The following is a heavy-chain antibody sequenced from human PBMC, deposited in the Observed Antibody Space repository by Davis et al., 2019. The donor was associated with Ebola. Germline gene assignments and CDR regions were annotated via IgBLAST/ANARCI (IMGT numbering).Heavy chain of an antibody. J-gene: IGHJ4*02. CDR1: GFTFSSSD. V-gene: IGHV3-33*01. D-gene: IGHD5-18*01. Sequence: GESLKISCAASGFTFSSSDMHWVRQAPGKGLEWVAVIWYDGRNKYYADSVKGRFTISRDNSKNTLYLQMNSLRAEDTAVYYCARDGGYTYGFLDYWGQGTLVTVSS. CDR2: IWYDGRNK. CDR3: ARDGGYTYGFLDY.